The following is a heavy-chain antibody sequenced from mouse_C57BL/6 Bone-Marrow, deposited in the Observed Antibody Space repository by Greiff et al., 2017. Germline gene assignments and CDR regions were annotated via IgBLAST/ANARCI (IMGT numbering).Heavy chain of an antibody. D-gene: IGHD2-4*01. V-gene: IGHV2-2*01. Sequence: VKLVESGPGLVQPSQSLSITCTVSGFSLTSYGVHWVRQSPGKGLEWLGVIWSGGSTDYNAAFISRLSISKDNSKSQVFFKMNSLQADDTAIYXCARGGIYYDYPSFAYWGQGTLVTVSA. CDR1: GFSLTSYG. J-gene: IGHJ3*01. CDR2: IWSGGST. CDR3: ARGGIYYDYPSFAY.